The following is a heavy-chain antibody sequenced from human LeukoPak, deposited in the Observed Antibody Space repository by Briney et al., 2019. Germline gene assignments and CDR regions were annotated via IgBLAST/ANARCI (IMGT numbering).Heavy chain of an antibody. CDR2: IRYDGNNK. V-gene: IGHV3-30*02. Sequence: GGSLILSCAASGFSFSSYGMDWVRQAPGKGLEWVAFIRYDGNNKDYADSVKGRFTISRDNSKNTLYLQMNSLRVEDTAVYYCAKGYGDLVAFDIWGQGTMVTVSS. D-gene: IGHD4-17*01. J-gene: IGHJ3*02. CDR3: AKGYGDLVAFDI. CDR1: GFSFSSYG.